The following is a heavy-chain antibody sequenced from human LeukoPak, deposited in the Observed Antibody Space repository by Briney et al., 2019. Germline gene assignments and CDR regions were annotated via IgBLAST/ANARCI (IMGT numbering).Heavy chain of an antibody. V-gene: IGHV3-74*01. CDR3: ARIGSGTYSDAFDI. CDR2: IKGDGSTA. Sequence: GGSLRLSCAASGFTFSSYWMHWVRQAPGKGLVWVSRIKGDGSTATYADSVKGRFIISRGNAKNTVYLQMNSLRAEDTAVYYCARIGSGTYSDAFDIWGQGTMVTVSS. J-gene: IGHJ3*02. D-gene: IGHD1-26*01. CDR1: GFTFSSYW.